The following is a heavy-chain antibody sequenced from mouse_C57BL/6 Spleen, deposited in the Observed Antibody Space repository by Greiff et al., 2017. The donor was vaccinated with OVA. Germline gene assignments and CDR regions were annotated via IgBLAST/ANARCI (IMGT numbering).Heavy chain of an antibody. CDR2: IYIGNGYT. Sequence: EVQVVESGAELVRPGSSVKMSCKTSGYTFTSYGINWVKQRPGQGLEWIGYIYIGNGYTEYNEKFKGKATLTSDTSSSTAYMQLSSLTSEDSAIYFCARFVAYYSNYEDFDVWGTGTTVTVSS. CDR3: ARFVAYYSNYEDFDV. D-gene: IGHD2-5*01. CDR1: GYTFTSYG. V-gene: IGHV1-58*01. J-gene: IGHJ1*03.